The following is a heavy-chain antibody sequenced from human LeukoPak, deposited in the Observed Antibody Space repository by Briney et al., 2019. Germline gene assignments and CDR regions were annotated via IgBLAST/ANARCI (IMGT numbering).Heavy chain of an antibody. CDR1: GFTFSTYA. CDR3: AKERAGYNKPYYFDY. V-gene: IGHV3-23*01. CDR2: ISSSCANP. D-gene: IGHD3-9*01. J-gene: IGHJ4*02. Sequence: GGALRVSCAASGFTFSTYAISGVRQAPGKGVEWVSSISSSCANPYYAVAVGGRFTITRDNYKTTLYLHMNRLRAEDAAVYYCAKERAGYNKPYYFDYWGQGTLVTVSS.